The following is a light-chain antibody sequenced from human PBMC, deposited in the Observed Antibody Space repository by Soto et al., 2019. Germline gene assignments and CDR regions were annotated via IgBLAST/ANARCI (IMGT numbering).Light chain of an antibody. CDR3: QQCGDSPPIT. Sequence: EVVLTQSPGTLSLSPGERATLSCRASQSLSTNLAWYQQNPGQAPRLLIYDASSRATGIPDRFSGSGSGTDFTLTISRLEPEDFAVYYCQQCGDSPPITFGHGTKVESK. J-gene: IGKJ3*01. CDR2: DAS. V-gene: IGKV3-20*01. CDR1: QSLSTN.